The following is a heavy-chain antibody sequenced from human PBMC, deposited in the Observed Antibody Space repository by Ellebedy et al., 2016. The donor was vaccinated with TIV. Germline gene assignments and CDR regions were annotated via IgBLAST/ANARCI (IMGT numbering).Heavy chain of an antibody. V-gene: IGHV4-34*01. CDR3: ARRGEMATILDY. J-gene: IGHJ4*02. CDR1: GGSFSGYY. Sequence: SETLSLTXAVYGGSFSGYYWSWIRQPPGKGLEWIGEINHSGSTNYNPSLKSRVTMSVDTSKNQFSLKLSSVTAADTAVYYCARRGEMATILDYWGQGTLVTVSS. D-gene: IGHD5-24*01. CDR2: INHSGST.